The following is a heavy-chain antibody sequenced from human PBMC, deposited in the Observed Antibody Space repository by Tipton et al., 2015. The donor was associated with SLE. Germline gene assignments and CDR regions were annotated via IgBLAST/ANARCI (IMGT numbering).Heavy chain of an antibody. D-gene: IGHD3-3*01. CDR2: IYYSGST. J-gene: IGHJ5*02. Sequence: TLSLTCTVSGGSISSFSYYWGWIRQPPGKGLEWIGSIYYSGSTYYNPSLKSRVTISVDTSKNQFSLKLSSVTAADTAVYYCARRSITIFGVVIFNWFDPWGQGTLVTVSS. CDR1: GGSISSFSYY. V-gene: IGHV4-39*01. CDR3: ARRSITIFGVVIFNWFDP.